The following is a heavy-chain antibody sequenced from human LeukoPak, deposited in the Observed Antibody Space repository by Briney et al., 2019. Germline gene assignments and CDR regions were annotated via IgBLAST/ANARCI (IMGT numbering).Heavy chain of an antibody. CDR2: ISGDNPGT. J-gene: IGHJ4*02. Sequence: PGGSLRPSCAASGFTFSTYAMSWVRQTPGKGLEWVSAISGDNPGTYHATSVRGRFSISRDNSKNTLHLQMNGLKAEDAAIYYCAKASVGHCSGAFCYPFDSWGQGTLVTVSS. V-gene: IGHV3-23*01. CDR1: GFTFSTYA. CDR3: AKASVGHCSGAFCYPFDS. D-gene: IGHD2-15*01.